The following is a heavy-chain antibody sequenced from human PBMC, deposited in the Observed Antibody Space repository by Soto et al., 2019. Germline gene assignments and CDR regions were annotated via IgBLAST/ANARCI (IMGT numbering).Heavy chain of an antibody. CDR1: GDSVSSNSAA. D-gene: IGHD3-16*02. Sequence: SQTLSLTCAISGDSVSSNSAAWNWIRQSPSRGLEWLGRTYYRSKWYNDYAVSVKSRITINPDTSKNQFSLQLNSVTPEDTAVYYCARDATLFRLHLGELSYAFDIWGQGTMVTVSS. V-gene: IGHV6-1*01. CDR2: TYYRSKWYN. CDR3: ARDATLFRLHLGELSYAFDI. J-gene: IGHJ3*02.